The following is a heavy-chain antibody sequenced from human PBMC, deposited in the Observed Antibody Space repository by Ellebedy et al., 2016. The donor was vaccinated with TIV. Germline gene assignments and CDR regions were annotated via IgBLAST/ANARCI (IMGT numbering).Heavy chain of an antibody. Sequence: SETLSLTCTVSGGSVSTSGSSWSWIRRPPGKGLEWIGYIYRSGNTHYNPSLKSRVTISVDTSKDQFSLKLSSVTAADTAVYYCARNQLQLWFLDYWGQGFLVTVSS. V-gene: IGHV4-30-2*01. CDR1: GGSVSTSGSS. D-gene: IGHD5-18*01. J-gene: IGHJ4*02. CDR2: IYRSGNT. CDR3: ARNQLQLWFLDY.